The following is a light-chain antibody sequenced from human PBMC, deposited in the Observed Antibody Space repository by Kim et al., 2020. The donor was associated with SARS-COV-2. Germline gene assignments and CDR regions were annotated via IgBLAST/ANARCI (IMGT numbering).Light chain of an antibody. CDR1: SNDLEIYNL. CDR2: EVN. V-gene: IGLV2-23*02. CDR3: CSFAGDNTWV. J-gene: IGLJ3*02. Sequence: QSALTQSASVSGSPGQSITISCIGTSNDLEIYNLVSWYQLHPGQAPKLMIYEVNKRPSGVSDRFSGSKSGNTASLTISGLQAEDEAHYYCCSFAGDNTWVFGGGTQLTVL.